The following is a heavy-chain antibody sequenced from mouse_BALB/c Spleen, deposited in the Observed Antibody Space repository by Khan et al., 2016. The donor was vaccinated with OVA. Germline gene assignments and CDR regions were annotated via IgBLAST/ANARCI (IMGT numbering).Heavy chain of an antibody. J-gene: IGHJ3*01. CDR1: GYTFRNYW. Sequence: QVQLQQSGAELMKPGASVKISCKATGYTFRNYWIEWVKQRPGHGLEWIGEILPGSGLTNYNEKFKGKATFTADTSSNTAYMPPSSLTSEESAVCYGARGFPWFAYWGQGTLVTVSA. CDR2: ILPGSGLT. V-gene: IGHV1-9*01. CDR3: ARGFPWFAY.